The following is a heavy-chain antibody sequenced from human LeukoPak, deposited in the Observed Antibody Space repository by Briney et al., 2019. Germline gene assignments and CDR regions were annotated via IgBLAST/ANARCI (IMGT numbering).Heavy chain of an antibody. CDR2: IYTSGST. J-gene: IGHJ5*02. CDR1: GGSISSYY. V-gene: IGHV4-4*07. CDR3: ARDNSVRDEAWWFNP. D-gene: IGHD5-24*01. Sequence: SETLSLTCTVSGGSISSYYWSWIRQPAGKGLEWIGRIYTSGSTNHNPSLKSRVTMSVDKSKNQLSLELSSVTAADTAVYYCARDNSVRDEAWWFNPWGQGTLVTVSS.